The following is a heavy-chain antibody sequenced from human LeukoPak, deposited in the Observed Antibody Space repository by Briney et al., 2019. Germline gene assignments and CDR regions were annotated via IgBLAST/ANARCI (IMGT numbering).Heavy chain of an antibody. CDR1: GDSFSSSSAA. V-gene: IGHV6-1*01. Sequence: SQTLSLSCAISGDSFSSSSAAWNWIRQSPSRGLEWLGRAYYRSKWYNDYAVSVKSRITINPDTSKNQFSLQLNSVTPEDTAVYYCAGSIAVAGIDAFDIWGQGTMVTVSS. CDR2: AYYRSKWYN. CDR3: AGSIAVAGIDAFDI. D-gene: IGHD6-19*01. J-gene: IGHJ3*02.